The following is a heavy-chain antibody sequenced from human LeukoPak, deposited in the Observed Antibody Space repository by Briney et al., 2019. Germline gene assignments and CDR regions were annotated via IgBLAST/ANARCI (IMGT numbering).Heavy chain of an antibody. CDR3: ARVYAATYYYGSGTYEDY. CDR1: GFTFSSYA. J-gene: IGHJ4*02. V-gene: IGHV3-23*01. CDR2: ISSSGGST. D-gene: IGHD3-10*01. Sequence: GGSLRLSCAASGFTFSSYAMSWVRQAPGKGLEWVSAISSSGGSTYYADSVKGRFSISRDNSNNTLYLQMNSLRAEDTAVYYCARVYAATYYYGSGTYEDYWGQGTLVTVSS.